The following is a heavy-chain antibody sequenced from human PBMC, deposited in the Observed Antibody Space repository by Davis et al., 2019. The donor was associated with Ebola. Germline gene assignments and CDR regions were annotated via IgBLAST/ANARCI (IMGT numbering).Heavy chain of an antibody. V-gene: IGHV3-21*01. CDR2: ISSSTSYI. CDR3: ARPAGAYNFGGYFEY. CDR1: GFTFSSYS. Sequence: GESLKISCAASGFTFSSYSMNWVRQTPGKGLEWVSSISSSTSYIKYADSVKGRFTISRDNAKSSLYLQMSSLTVEDTAVYYCARPAGAYNFGGYFEYWGQGILVTVSS. D-gene: IGHD3-16*01. J-gene: IGHJ4*02.